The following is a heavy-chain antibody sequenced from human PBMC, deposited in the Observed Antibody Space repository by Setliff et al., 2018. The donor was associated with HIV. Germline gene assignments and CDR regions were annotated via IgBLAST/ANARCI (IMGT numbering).Heavy chain of an antibody. Sequence: LSLTCTVSGVSIGNFYWSWVRQSPGRGLEWIGFIFFTGTTNYNPSLKSRVTISVDTSKNQFSLNLTSVTAADTAVHYCARRGTIWHGVDYHYMDVWGKGTTVTVSS. CDR3: ARRGTIWHGVDYHYMDV. J-gene: IGHJ6*03. D-gene: IGHD2-15*01. CDR1: GVSIGNFY. V-gene: IGHV4-59*08. CDR2: IFFTGTT.